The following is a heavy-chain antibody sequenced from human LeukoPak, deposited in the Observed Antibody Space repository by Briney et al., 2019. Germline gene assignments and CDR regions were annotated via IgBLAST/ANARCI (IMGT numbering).Heavy chain of an antibody. J-gene: IGHJ4*02. V-gene: IGHV3-7*01. CDR3: ARGLYGSGRRSLMAH. CDR1: GFPFHNYW. Sequence: GGSLRLSCAASGFPFHNYWMTWVRQAPGNGLEWVANINQDENEKYYLDSVKGRFTISRDNAEASLFLQMTSLRVEDTAIYYCARGLYGSGRRSLMAHWGPGTLVAVSS. D-gene: IGHD3-10*01. CDR2: INQDENEK.